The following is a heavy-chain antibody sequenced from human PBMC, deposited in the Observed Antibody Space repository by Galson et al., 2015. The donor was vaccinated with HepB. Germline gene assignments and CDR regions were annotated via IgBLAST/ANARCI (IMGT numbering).Heavy chain of an antibody. J-gene: IGHJ4*02. CDR1: GFTFSSYS. CDR3: ARGDCSSTSCYFPLLYHDY. D-gene: IGHD2-2*01. CDR2: ISSSSSYI. V-gene: IGHV3-21*01. Sequence: SLRLSCAASGFTFSSYSMNWVRQAPGKGLEWVSSISSSSSYIYYADSVKGRFTISRDNAKNSLYLQMNSLRAEDTAVYYCARGDCSSTSCYFPLLYHDYWGQGTLVTVSS.